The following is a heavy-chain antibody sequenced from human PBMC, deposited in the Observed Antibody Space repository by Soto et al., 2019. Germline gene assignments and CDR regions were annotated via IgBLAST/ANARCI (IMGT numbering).Heavy chain of an antibody. CDR2: IIPIFGTA. Sequence: ASAKVSCEASGGTFNSYSISWVRQAPGQGLEWMGGIIPIFGTANYAQKFQGRVTITADKSTSTAYMELSSLRSEDTAVYYCARVGSLPYGMDVWGQGSTVSVSS. V-gene: IGHV1-69*06. J-gene: IGHJ6*02. D-gene: IGHD3-16*01. CDR1: GGTFNSYS. CDR3: ARVGSLPYGMDV.